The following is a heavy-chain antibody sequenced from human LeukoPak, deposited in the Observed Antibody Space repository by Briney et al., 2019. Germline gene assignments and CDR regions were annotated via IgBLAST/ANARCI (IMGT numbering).Heavy chain of an antibody. CDR2: IKSKTDGGTT. CDR1: GFTFSNAW. CDR3: TRERYCSSTTCPSAFEI. D-gene: IGHD2-2*01. J-gene: IGHJ3*02. V-gene: IGHV3-15*01. Sequence: GGSLRLSCAASGFTFSNAWMSWVRQAPGKGLEWVGRIKSKTDGGTTDYAAPVKGRFTLSRDDSKNTLYLQMNSLKTEDTGVYYCTRERYCSSTTCPSAFEIWGQGTMVTVSS.